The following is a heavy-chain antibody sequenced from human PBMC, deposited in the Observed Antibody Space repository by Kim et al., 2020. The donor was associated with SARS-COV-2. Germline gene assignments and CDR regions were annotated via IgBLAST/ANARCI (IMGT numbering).Heavy chain of an antibody. J-gene: IGHJ5*02. CDR3: ASFQGDFSGYDP. D-gene: IGHD2-15*01. CDR1: GGTFSSYA. V-gene: IGHV1-69*13. CDR2: IIPIFGTA. Sequence: SVKVSCKASGGTFSSYAISWVRQAPGQGLEWMGGIIPIFGTANYAQKFQGRVTITADESTSTAYMELSSLRSEDTAVYCCASFQGDFSGYDPWGQGNLVTVSS.